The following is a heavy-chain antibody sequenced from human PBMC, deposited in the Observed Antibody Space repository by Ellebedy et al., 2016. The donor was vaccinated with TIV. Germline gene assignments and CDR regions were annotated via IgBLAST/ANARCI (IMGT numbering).Heavy chain of an antibody. Sequence: GESLKISXAASGFTFSSYAMSWVRHAPGKGLEWVAVISYDGSNKYYADSVKGRFTISRDNSKNTLYLQMNSLRAEDTAVYYCAGEGSYGGRYFDYWGQGTLVTVSS. CDR1: GFTFSSYA. J-gene: IGHJ4*02. CDR2: ISYDGSNK. CDR3: AGEGSYGGRYFDY. V-gene: IGHV3-30*04. D-gene: IGHD5-18*01.